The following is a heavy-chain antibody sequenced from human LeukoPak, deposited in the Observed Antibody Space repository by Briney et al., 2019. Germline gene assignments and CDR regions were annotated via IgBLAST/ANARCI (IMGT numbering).Heavy chain of an antibody. CDR3: AKGHRMVARYYFDY. Sequence: GGSLRLSCAASGFTFSDYYMSWIRQAPGKGLEWVAVIWYDGSNKYYADSVKGRFTISRDNSKNTLYLQMNSLRSEDTAVYYCAKGHRMVARYYFDYWGQGTLVTVSS. V-gene: IGHV3-33*06. CDR1: GFTFSDYY. CDR2: IWYDGSNK. D-gene: IGHD5-12*01. J-gene: IGHJ4*02.